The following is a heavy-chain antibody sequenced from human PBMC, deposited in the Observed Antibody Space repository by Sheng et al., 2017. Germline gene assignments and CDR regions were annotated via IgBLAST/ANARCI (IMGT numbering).Heavy chain of an antibody. CDR3: ASQYDSSGYLWV. J-gene: IGHJ4*02. CDR1: GTPSAVVI. Sequence: QVQLQESGPRLVKAFRRPCPSPAXSLGTPSAVVIYWSGSGSPQGRGWSGLEVSIIVGAPIKTRPSKSRVTISVDTSKNQFSLNLRSVTAADTAIYYCASQYDSSGYLWVWGQGTLVTVSS. V-gene: IGHV4-38-2*01. D-gene: IGHD3-22*01. CDR2: SIIVGAP.